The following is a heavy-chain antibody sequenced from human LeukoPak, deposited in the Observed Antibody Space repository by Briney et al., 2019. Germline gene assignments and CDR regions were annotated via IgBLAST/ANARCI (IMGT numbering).Heavy chain of an antibody. J-gene: IGHJ5*02. Sequence: GASVKVSCKASGYTFTSYGISWVRQAPGQGLEWMGWISPYSGNTNYAQRLQGRVTMTTDTSTSTAYMELRSLRSDDTAVYYCARGGLGYCSGGSCPNIWFDPWGQGTLVTVSS. CDR2: ISPYSGNT. CDR3: ARGGLGYCSGGSCPNIWFDP. V-gene: IGHV1-18*01. CDR1: GYTFTSYG. D-gene: IGHD2-15*01.